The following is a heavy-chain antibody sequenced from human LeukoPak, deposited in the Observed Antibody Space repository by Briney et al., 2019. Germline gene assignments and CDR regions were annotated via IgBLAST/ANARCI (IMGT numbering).Heavy chain of an antibody. CDR2: IRSKANSYAT. CDR3: TRLLRGGSLDI. Sequence: GGSLRLSCAASGFTFSGPAMHWVRQASGKGLEWVGRIRSKANSYATAYAASVKGRFTISRDDSKNTAYLQMNSLKTEDTAVYYCTRLLRGGSLDIWGQGTMVTVSS. CDR1: GFTFSGPA. J-gene: IGHJ3*02. V-gene: IGHV3-73*01. D-gene: IGHD1-26*01.